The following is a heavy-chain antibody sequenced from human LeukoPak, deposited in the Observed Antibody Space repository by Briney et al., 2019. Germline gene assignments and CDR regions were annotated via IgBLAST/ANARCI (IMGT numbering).Heavy chain of an antibody. J-gene: IGHJ6*02. D-gene: IGHD6-13*01. CDR3: ARVEESGIAAAYYYYGMDV. Sequence: GGSLRLSCAASGFTFSSYGMHWVRQAPGKGLEWVAVISYDGSNKYYADSVKGRFTISRDNAKNSLYLQMNSLRAEDTAVYYCARVEESGIAAAYYYYGMDVWGQGTTVTVSS. CDR1: GFTFSSYG. CDR2: ISYDGSNK. V-gene: IGHV3-30*03.